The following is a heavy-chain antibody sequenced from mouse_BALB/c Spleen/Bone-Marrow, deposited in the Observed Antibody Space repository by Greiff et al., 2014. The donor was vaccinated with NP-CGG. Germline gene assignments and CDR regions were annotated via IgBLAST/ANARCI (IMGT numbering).Heavy chain of an antibody. J-gene: IGHJ1*01. Sequence: EVQVVESGGGLVQPGGSLRLSRATSGFTFSDFYMEWVRQPPGKRLEWIAASRNKANDYTTEYSASVKGRFIVSRDTSQSILYLQMNALRAEDTAIYYCARGYWYFDVWGAGTTVTVSS. CDR2: SRNKANDYTT. CDR1: GFTFSDFY. V-gene: IGHV7-1*02. CDR3: ARGYWYFDV.